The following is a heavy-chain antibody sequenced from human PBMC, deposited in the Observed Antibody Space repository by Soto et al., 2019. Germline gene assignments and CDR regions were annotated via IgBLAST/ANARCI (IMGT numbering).Heavy chain of an antibody. Sequence: PGGSLRLSCTASGFSFSSYAMTWVRQAPGKGLEWVSSTTDDGGRTFYADSVKGRFTISRDNSNNRLYLQMNSLRAEDTALYYLGKGGGFGTGAYYNVAYWGQGTLVTVSS. D-gene: IGHD3-10*01. V-gene: IGHV3-23*01. CDR2: TTDDGGRT. CDR3: GKGGGFGTGAYYNVAY. CDR1: GFSFSSYA. J-gene: IGHJ4*02.